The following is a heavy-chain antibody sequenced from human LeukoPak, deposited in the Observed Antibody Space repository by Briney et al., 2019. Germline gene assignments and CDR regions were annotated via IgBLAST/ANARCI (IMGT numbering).Heavy chain of an antibody. V-gene: IGHV4-59*11. D-gene: IGHD1-26*01. J-gene: IGHJ4*02. Sequence: KPSETLSLTCTVSGGSISSHYWSWIRQPPRKGLEWIGYIYYSGSTNYNPSLKSRVTISVDTSKNQFSLKLSPVTAADTAVYYCARGGLVGAIYFDYWGQGTLVTVSS. CDR2: IYYSGST. CDR1: GGSISSHY. CDR3: ARGGLVGAIYFDY.